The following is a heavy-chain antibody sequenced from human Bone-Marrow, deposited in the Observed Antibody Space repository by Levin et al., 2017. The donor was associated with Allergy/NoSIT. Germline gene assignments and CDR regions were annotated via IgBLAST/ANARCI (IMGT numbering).Heavy chain of an antibody. CDR2: IYYSGST. V-gene: IGHV4-31*03. Sequence: SQTLSLTCTVSSGSINSGGYYWSWIRQHPGKGLEWIGCIYYSGSTYYNPSLKSRVTISVDTSKNQFSLKLSSVTAADTAVYYCASKRLLAARPFYFDYWGQGTLVTVSS. D-gene: IGHD6-6*01. J-gene: IGHJ4*02. CDR3: ASKRLLAARPFYFDY. CDR1: SGSINSGGYY.